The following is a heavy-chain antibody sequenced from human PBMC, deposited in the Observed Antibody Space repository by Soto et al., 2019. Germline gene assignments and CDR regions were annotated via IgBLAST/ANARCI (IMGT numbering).Heavy chain of an antibody. CDR2: IYYSGST. CDR1: GGSISSSSYY. J-gene: IGHJ5*02. Sequence: QLQLQESGPGLVKPSETLSLTCTVSGGSISSSSYYWGWIRQPPGKGLEWIGSIYYSGSTYYNPSLKSRVTISVDTSKNQFSLKLSSVTAADTAVYYCARIWLFTAINWFDPWGQGTLVTVSS. CDR3: ARIWLFTAINWFDP. D-gene: IGHD3-22*01. V-gene: IGHV4-39*01.